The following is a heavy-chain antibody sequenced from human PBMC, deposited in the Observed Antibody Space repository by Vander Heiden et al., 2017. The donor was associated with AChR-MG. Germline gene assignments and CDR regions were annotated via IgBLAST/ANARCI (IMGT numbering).Heavy chain of an antibody. V-gene: IGHV3-66*01. CDR3: ARMDTSGYFVPYYYYGLDV. J-gene: IGHJ6*02. CDR1: GFTVSSNS. Sequence: EVQLVESGGGLVQPGGSLRLSCAASGFTVSSNSMNWVRQAPGKRLEWVSVIDNDGNTNYADSVKGRFTISRNNPKNTLYLQMNSLRAEDTAVYYCARMDTSGYFVPYYYYGLDVWGQGTTVTVAS. D-gene: IGHD3-22*01. CDR2: IDNDGNT.